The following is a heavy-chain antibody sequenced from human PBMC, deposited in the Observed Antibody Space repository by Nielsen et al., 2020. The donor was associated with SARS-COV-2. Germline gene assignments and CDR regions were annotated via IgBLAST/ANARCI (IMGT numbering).Heavy chain of an antibody. J-gene: IGHJ2*01. V-gene: IGHV4-39*07. D-gene: IGHD4-11*01. Sequence: SETLSLTCSVSGDSLNYNSYYWGWVRQPPGKGLEWIGNIHHRGSAYCFGNTYYNPSLKSRVTISVDTSKNQFSLSLTSVTAADTAIYFCTRGRRDSNPYWFFDLWGRGALVTVSS. CDR1: GDSLNYNSYY. CDR2: IHHRGSAYCFGNT. CDR3: TRGRRDSNPYWFFDL.